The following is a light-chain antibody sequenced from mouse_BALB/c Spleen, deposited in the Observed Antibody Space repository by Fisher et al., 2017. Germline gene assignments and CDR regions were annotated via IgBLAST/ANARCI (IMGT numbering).Light chain of an antibody. Sequence: DIVITQTTLTLSVTIGQPASISCKSSQSLLDSDGKTYLNWLLQRPGQSPKRLIYLVSKLDSGVPDRFTGSGSGTDFTLKISRVEAEDLGVYYCFQGSHVPPTFGGGTKLEIK. CDR1: QSLLDSDGKTY. CDR3: FQGSHVPPT. V-gene: IGKV1-135*01. J-gene: IGKJ1*01. CDR2: LVS.